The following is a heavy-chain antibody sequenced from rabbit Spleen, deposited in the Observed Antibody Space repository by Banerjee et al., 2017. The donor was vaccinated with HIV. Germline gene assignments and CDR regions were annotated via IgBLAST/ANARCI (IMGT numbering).Heavy chain of an antibody. CDR1: GFSFNTRYY. V-gene: IGHV1S40*01. D-gene: IGHD1-1*01. J-gene: IGHJ4*01. Sequence: QSLEESGGDLVKPGASLTLTCTASGFSFNTRYYMCWVRQAPGKGLEWIACIDAGSSGDTYYASWAKGRFTISKTSSTTVTLQMTSLTVADTATYFCARDTGSGHYIDAYFDLWGPGTLVTVS. CDR3: ARDTGSGHYIDAYFDL. CDR2: IDAGSSGDT.